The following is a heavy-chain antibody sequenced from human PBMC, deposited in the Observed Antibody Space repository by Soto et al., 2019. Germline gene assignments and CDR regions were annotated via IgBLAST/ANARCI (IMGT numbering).Heavy chain of an antibody. CDR1: GGTFSSYA. V-gene: IGHV1-69*01. CDR3: AREVVVVLPGWFEP. Sequence: QVQLVQSGAEVKKPGSSVTVSCKASGGTFSSYAISWVRQAPGQGLEWMGGIIPIFGTANYAQKFQGRVTINADESTSTASMELSSLRSEDPAVYYCAREVVVVLPGWFEPWGQGTLVTVSS. D-gene: IGHD2-2*01. J-gene: IGHJ5*02. CDR2: IIPIFGTA.